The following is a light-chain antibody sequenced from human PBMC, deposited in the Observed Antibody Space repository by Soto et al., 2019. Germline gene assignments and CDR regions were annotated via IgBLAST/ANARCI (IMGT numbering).Light chain of an antibody. V-gene: IGLV2-14*02. CDR3: SSYTGSSTLGEM. Sequence: QSALTQPASVSGSPGQSITISRTGTSSDVGSYDLVSWYQQHPGTAPKLMIYEVNNRPSGVSDRFSGSKSGNTASLTISGLQAEDEAVYFCSSYTGSSTLGEMFGGGTKLTVL. CDR2: EVN. CDR1: SSDVGSYDL. J-gene: IGLJ3*02.